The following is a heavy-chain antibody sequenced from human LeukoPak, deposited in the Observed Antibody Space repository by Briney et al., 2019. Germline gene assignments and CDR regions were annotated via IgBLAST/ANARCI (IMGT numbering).Heavy chain of an antibody. J-gene: IGHJ4*02. CDR2: ISYDGSNK. V-gene: IGHV3-30*18. D-gene: IGHD5-18*01. Sequence: QSGGSLRLSCAASGFTFGSYNMNWVRQAPGKGLEWVAVISYDGSNKYYADSVKGRFTISRDNSKNTLYLQMNSLRAEDTAVYYCAKEQGSWIQLWFLFDYWGQGTLVTVSS. CDR3: AKEQGSWIQLWFLFDY. CDR1: GFTFGSYN.